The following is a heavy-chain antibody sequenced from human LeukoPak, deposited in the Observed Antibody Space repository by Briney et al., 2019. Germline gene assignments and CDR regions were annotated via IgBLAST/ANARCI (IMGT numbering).Heavy chain of an antibody. V-gene: IGHV3-48*03. CDR2: ISSSGSTI. CDR1: GFTFSSYE. J-gene: IGHJ3*02. Sequence: GGSLRLSGAASGFTFSSYEMNWVRQAQGKGLEWVSYISSSGSTIYYADSVKGRFTISRDNAKNSLYLQMNSLRAEDTAVYYCARDPPAFDIWGQGTMVTVSS. CDR3: ARDPPAFDI. D-gene: IGHD2-15*01.